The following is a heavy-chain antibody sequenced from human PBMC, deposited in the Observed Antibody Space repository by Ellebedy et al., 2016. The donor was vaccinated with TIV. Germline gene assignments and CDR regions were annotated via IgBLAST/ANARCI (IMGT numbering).Heavy chain of an antibody. Sequence: GESLKIPCAASGFTFSRHWMHWLRQAPGNGPVWLSRINGDGGFTSHADFVKGRFTISRDNAKNTLYLQMNSLKAEDTAMYYCSTLSDTGYWGHGTLVTVSS. D-gene: IGHD2-21*02. V-gene: IGHV3-74*01. CDR3: STLSDTGY. J-gene: IGHJ4*01. CDR2: INGDGGFT. CDR1: GFTFSRHW.